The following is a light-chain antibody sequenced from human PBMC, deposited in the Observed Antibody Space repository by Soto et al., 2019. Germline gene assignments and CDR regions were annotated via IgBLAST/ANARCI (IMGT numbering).Light chain of an antibody. J-gene: IGKJ1*01. CDR1: QSIVTY. CDR3: LLDFRYFWA. CDR2: AAS. V-gene: IGKV1-39*02. Sequence: DIQMTQSPSSLSASVGDRVTITCRASQSIVTYLNWYLQKPGKAPKLLIYAASNLQSGVQSRFSGSGSGTDFTLTISSLQPEDFATYYCLLDFRYFWAFGQGTKVDI.